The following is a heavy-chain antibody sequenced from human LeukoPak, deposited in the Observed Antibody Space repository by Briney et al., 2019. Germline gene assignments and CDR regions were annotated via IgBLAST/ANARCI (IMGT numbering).Heavy chain of an antibody. CDR1: GFTFSSHW. D-gene: IGHD3-22*01. CDR2: INSDGSSI. J-gene: IGHJ4*02. V-gene: IGHV3-74*01. Sequence: PGGSLRLSCAASGFTFSSHWMHWVRQAPGKGLVWVSRINSDGSSISYADSVKGRFTISRDNAKNTLYLQMNSLRAEDTAVYYCARVHSPTYYYDSSGYSYFDYWGQGTLVTVSS. CDR3: ARVHSPTYYYDSSGYSYFDY.